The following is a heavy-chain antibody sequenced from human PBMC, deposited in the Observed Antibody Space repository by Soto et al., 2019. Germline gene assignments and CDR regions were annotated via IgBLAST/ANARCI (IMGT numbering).Heavy chain of an antibody. J-gene: IGHJ4*02. V-gene: IGHV3-74*01. CDR3: GRDWGSLGY. CDR1: GCTFSSYW. D-gene: IGHD3-16*01. Sequence: EVQLVESGGGLVQPGGSLRLSCAASGCTFSSYWMHCGRQAPGKGLVWVSRINSDGNTTSYADSVKGRFTIPRDNAKTTLYQKVNSRSAEHTAVFYCGRDWGSLGYCGQVTLVTVST. CDR2: INSDGNTT.